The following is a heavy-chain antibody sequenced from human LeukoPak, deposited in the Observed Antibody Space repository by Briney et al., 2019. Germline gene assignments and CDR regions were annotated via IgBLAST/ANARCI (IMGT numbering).Heavy chain of an antibody. J-gene: IGHJ5*02. Sequence: SETXSLTCAISGYSISSGYYWGWIRQAPGKGLEWIGSIYHSGSTYYNPSLKRRVTISVDTSKNQFSLKLSSVTAADTAVYYCARQHDFWSGYASGFDPWGQGTLVTVSS. V-gene: IGHV4-38-2*01. CDR2: IYHSGST. CDR3: ARQHDFWSGYASGFDP. CDR1: GYSISSGYY. D-gene: IGHD3-3*01.